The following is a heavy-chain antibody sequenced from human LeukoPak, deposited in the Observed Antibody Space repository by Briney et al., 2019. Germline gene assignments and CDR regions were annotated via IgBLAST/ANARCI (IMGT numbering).Heavy chain of an antibody. CDR1: RFTFNTYA. Sequence: LGGSLRLSCAASRFTFNTYAMSWVRHAPGKGLEWVSAISGSGGSTYYADSVKGRFTISRDNSKNTLYLQMNSLRAEDTAVYYCAKDGLVLFGDLNWGEGKLVTVSP. CDR3: AKDGLVLFGDLN. D-gene: IGHD3-10*01. CDR2: ISGSGGST. V-gene: IGHV3-23*01. J-gene: IGHJ4*02.